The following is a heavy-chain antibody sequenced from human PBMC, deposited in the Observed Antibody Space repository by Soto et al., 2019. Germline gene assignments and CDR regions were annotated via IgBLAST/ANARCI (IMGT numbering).Heavy chain of an antibody. V-gene: IGHV2-70*01. D-gene: IGHD2-2*01. CDR3: ARILGLPEDVVVPAARPYYYYYGMDV. CDR2: IDWDDDK. J-gene: IGHJ6*02. Sequence: SCHTLVNPTQPLTLTFTFSGLSLHTSGICVTWIRQPPGKALEWLALIDWDDDKYYSTSLKTRLTISKDTSKNQVVLTMTNMDPVDTATYYCARILGLPEDVVVPAARPYYYYYGMDVWGQGTTVTVSS. CDR1: GLSLHTSGIC.